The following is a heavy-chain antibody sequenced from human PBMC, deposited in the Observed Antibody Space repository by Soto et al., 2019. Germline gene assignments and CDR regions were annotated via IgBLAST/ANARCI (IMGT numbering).Heavy chain of an antibody. CDR2: ISHSGST. D-gene: IGHD2-15*01. Sequence: QVQLQESGPGLVKPSGTLSLTCAVSGGSISSSNWWSWVRQPPGKGLEWIGAISHSGSTNYNPSLKSRVTISVDKSKNHFSLKRSSVTAADTAVYYCARDRVVVVVAATPYYYYYGMDVWGQGTTVTVSS. J-gene: IGHJ6*02. V-gene: IGHV4-4*02. CDR3: ARDRVVVVVAATPYYYYYGMDV. CDR1: GGSISSSNW.